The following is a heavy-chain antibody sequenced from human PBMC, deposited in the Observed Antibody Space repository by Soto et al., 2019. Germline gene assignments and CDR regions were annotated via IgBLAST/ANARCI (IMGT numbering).Heavy chain of an antibody. J-gene: IGHJ6*02. Sequence: GGSLRLSCAASGFTFSSYGMHWVRQAPGKGLEWVAVILYDGSNKYYADSVKGRFTISRDNSKNTLYLQMNSLRAEDTAVYYCARDLTVDFWSGYFRSYYYYYGMDVWGQGTTVTVSS. D-gene: IGHD3-3*01. CDR2: ILYDGSNK. CDR3: ARDLTVDFWSGYFRSYYYYYGMDV. CDR1: GFTFSSYG. V-gene: IGHV3-33*01.